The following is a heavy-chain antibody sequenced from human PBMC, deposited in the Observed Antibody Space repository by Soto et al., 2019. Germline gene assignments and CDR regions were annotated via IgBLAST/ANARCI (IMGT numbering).Heavy chain of an antibody. D-gene: IGHD3-9*01. J-gene: IGHJ4*02. CDR3: AKDRQPDGIWTFDS. Sequence: PGGSLRLSCAASGFTFRNYAMAWVRQAPGKGLEWASEIHIGGGTVYADSMKGRVTISRDNSNNILYLQMTSLRVEDTALYYCAKDRQPDGIWTFDSWGQGTLVTVSS. V-gene: IGHV3-23*01. CDR2: IHIGGGT. CDR1: GFTFRNYA.